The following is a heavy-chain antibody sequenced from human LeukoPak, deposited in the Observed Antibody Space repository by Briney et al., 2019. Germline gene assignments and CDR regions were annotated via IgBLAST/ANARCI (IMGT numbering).Heavy chain of an antibody. CDR3: ARNFFCGGDCYGGHDY. Sequence: GGSLRLSCAASGFTFSSYAMSWVRQAPGKGLEWVSAISGSGGSTFYADSVKGRFTISRDNPKNTLYVQLNGLRAEDTAVYYCARNFFCGGDCYGGHDYWGQGTLVTVSS. V-gene: IGHV3-23*01. D-gene: IGHD2-21*02. J-gene: IGHJ4*02. CDR2: ISGSGGST. CDR1: GFTFSSYA.